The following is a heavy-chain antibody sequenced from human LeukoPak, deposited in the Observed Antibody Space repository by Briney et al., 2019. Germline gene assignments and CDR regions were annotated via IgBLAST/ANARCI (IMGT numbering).Heavy chain of an antibody. CDR3: AFATRAAFDY. V-gene: IGHV3-11*04. D-gene: IGHD6-25*01. J-gene: IGHJ4*02. CDR1: GFTLSDYY. Sequence: GGSLRLSCAASGFTLSDYYMSWIRQAPGKGLEWVSYISSSGTTIYYADSVKGRFTISRDNAKNSLYLQMNSLRAEDTAVYYCAFATRAAFDYWGQGTLVTVSS. CDR2: ISSSGTTI.